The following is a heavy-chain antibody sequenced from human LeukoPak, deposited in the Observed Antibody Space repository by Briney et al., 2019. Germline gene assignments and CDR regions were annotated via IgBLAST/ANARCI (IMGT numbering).Heavy chain of an antibody. CDR3: ARGSIVGAKTLGFGAFDI. V-gene: IGHV1-46*01. J-gene: IGHJ3*02. CDR1: GYTFTTYS. CDR2: INLSGGST. D-gene: IGHD1-26*01. Sequence: ASVKVSCKASGYTFTTYSMHWVRQAPGQGLAWMAIINLSGGSTDYTQKFQGRVTMTRDTSTSTVYMELSSLRSEDTAVYYCARGSIVGAKTLGFGAFDIWGQGTMVTVSS.